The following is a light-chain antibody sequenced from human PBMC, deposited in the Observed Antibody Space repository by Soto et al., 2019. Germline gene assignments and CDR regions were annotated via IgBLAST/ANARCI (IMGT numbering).Light chain of an antibody. V-gene: IGLV2-14*03. CDR3: CAYTARTTLSWV. J-gene: IGLJ3*02. CDR1: SSNIGGYNV. CDR2: DVD. Sequence: QSVLTQPASVSGSPGQSITISCSGTSSNIGGYNVVSWYQQHPGKAPKVIIYDVDNRPLGISNRFSGSQSGNTASLSISGLQAEDEADYYCCAYTARTTLSWVFGGGTKVTVL.